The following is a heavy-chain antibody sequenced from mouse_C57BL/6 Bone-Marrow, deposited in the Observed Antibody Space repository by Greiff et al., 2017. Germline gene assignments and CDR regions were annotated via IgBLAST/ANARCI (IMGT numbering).Heavy chain of an antibody. D-gene: IGHD1-1*01. V-gene: IGHV5-15*01. CDR1: GFTFSDYG. CDR3: ARQVYYGSSLRDAMDY. Sequence: EVMLVESGGGLVQPGGSLKLSCAASGFTFSDYGMAWVRQAPRKGPEWVAFISNLAYSIYYADTVTGRFTISRENAKNTLYLEMSSLRSEDTAMYYCARQVYYGSSLRDAMDYWGQGTSVTVSS. J-gene: IGHJ4*01. CDR2: ISNLAYSI.